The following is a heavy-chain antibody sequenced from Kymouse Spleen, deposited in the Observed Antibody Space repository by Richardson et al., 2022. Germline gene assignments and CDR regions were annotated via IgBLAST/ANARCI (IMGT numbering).Heavy chain of an antibody. CDR2: INHSGST. D-gene: IGHD3-9*01. CDR3: ARGPVYYDILTGYYKNYYYYGMDV. CDR1: GGSFSGYY. V-gene: IGHV4-34*01. Sequence: QVQLQQWGAGLLKPSETLSLTCAVYGGSFSGYYWSWIRQPPGKGLEWIGEINHSGSTNYNPSLKSRVTISVDTSKNQFSLKLSSVTAADTAVYYCARGPVYYDILTGYYKNYYYYGMDVWGQGTTVTVSS. J-gene: IGHJ6*02.